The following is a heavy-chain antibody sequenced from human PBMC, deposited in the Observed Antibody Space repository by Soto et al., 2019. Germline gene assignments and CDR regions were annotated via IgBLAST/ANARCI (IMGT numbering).Heavy chain of an antibody. J-gene: IGHJ4*02. CDR2: IIWDGDSA. CDR1: LFTFYYYT. CDR3: AKGTRGNSPELDF. V-gene: IGHV3-43*01. D-gene: IGHD1-1*01. Sequence: LSFSSSLFTFYYYTIHFFLQTPGKFLDCFSLIIWDGDSAYYADSVRGRFTISRDNSKNSLFLQMNNVRAEDAALYFCAKGTRGNSPELDFWGQGTLVTVSS.